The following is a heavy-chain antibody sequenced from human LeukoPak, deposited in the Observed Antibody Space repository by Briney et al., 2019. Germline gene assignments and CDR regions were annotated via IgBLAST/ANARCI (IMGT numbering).Heavy chain of an antibody. CDR3: ARDRIGSSGWYLDY. CDR1: GGSISSGSYY. J-gene: IGHJ4*02. CDR2: IYTSGST. V-gene: IGHV4-61*02. D-gene: IGHD6-19*01. Sequence: SETLSLTCTVSGGSISSGSYYWSWIRQPAGKGLEWIGRIYTSGSTNYNPSLKSRVTISVDTSKNQFSLKLSSVTAADTAVYYCARDRIGSSGWYLDYWGQGTLVTVSS.